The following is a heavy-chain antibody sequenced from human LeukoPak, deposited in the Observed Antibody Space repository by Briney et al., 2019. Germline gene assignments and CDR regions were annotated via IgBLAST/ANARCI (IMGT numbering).Heavy chain of an antibody. J-gene: IGHJ4*02. Sequence: PSETLSLTCTVSGGSINSYYWSWIRQPAGKGLEWIERIYASGSTNYNPSLKSRVTMSVDTSKNQFSLKLISVTAADTAVYFCARGPYCNGGSCYYFDYWGQGTLVTVSS. CDR3: ARGPYCNGGSCYYFDY. CDR2: IYASGST. V-gene: IGHV4-4*07. D-gene: IGHD2-15*01. CDR1: GGSINSYY.